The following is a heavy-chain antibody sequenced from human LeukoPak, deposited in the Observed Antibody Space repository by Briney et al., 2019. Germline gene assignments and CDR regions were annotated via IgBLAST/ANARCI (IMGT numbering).Heavy chain of an antibody. CDR3: DGADF. Sequence: GGSLRLSCAASGFTFNTYSTNWARQAPGKGLEWVSTISDSGGGTYCADSVKGRFTISRDNSKNTLYLQMNSLRADDTAVYYCDGADFWGQGTLVTVSS. J-gene: IGHJ4*02. V-gene: IGHV3-23*01. CDR1: GFTFNTYS. CDR2: ISDSGGGT.